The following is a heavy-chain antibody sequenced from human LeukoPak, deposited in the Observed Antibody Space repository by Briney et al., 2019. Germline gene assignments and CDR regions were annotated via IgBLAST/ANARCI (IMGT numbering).Heavy chain of an antibody. CDR3: ARYVAVAGTIKWFDP. CDR2: INHSGGT. D-gene: IGHD6-19*01. Sequence: SETLSLTCAVYGGSFSGSYWSWIRQPPGKGLEWIGEINHSGGTNYNPSLKSRVTISVDTSKNQCSLKLSSVTAADTAVYYCARYVAVAGTIKWFDPWGQGALVTVSS. V-gene: IGHV4-34*01. CDR1: GGSFSGSY. J-gene: IGHJ5*02.